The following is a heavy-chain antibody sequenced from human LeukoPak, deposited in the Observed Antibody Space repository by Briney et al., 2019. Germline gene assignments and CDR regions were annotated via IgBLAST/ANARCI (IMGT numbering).Heavy chain of an antibody. D-gene: IGHD3-3*02. V-gene: IGHV4-38-2*02. Sequence: SETLSLTCTVSGYSISSGYYWSWIRQPPGKGLEWIGEINHSGSTDYNPSLKSRVTISVDTSKNQFSLKLSSVTAADTAVYYCARGHFWSGYYSYYYMDVWGKGTTVTVSS. CDR3: ARGHFWSGYYSYYYMDV. CDR1: GYSISSGYY. CDR2: INHSGST. J-gene: IGHJ6*03.